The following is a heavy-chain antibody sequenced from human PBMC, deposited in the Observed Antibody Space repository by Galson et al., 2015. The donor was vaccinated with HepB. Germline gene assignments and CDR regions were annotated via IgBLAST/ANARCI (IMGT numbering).Heavy chain of an antibody. CDR1: GFTFSSYS. CDR2: ISSGSVSI. V-gene: IGHV3-48*04. CDR3: ARGPYTTMVRGSYYGMDV. Sequence: SLRLSCAASGFTFSSYSMNWVRQAPGKGLEWVSYISSGSVSIYYADSVKGRFTISRDNAKNSLYLQMNSLRAEDTAVYYCARGPYTTMVRGSYYGMDVWGQGTTVTVSS. J-gene: IGHJ6*02. D-gene: IGHD3-10*01.